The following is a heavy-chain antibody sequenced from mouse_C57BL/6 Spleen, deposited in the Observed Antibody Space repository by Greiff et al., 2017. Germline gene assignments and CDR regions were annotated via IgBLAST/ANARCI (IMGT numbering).Heavy chain of an antibody. CDR3: TDGYYYFDY. V-gene: IGHV6-3*01. CDR2: IRLKSDNYAT. J-gene: IGHJ2*01. Sequence: EVKVEESGGGLVQPGGSMKLSCVASGFTFSNYWMNWVRQSPEKGLEWVAQIRLKSDNYATHYAESVKGRFTISRDDSKSIVYLQMNDLRAEDTGIYYCTDGYYYFDYWGQGTTLTVSS. D-gene: IGHD2-3*01. CDR1: GFTFSNYW.